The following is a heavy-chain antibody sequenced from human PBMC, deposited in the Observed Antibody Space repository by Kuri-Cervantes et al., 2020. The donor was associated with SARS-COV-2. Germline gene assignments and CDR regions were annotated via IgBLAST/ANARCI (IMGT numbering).Heavy chain of an antibody. CDR1: GFTFSSYA. D-gene: IGHD6-19*01. CDR3: ARDPEYSSGWCERGYYFDY. J-gene: IGHJ4*02. Sequence: GGSLRLSCAASGFTFSSYAMHWVRQAPGKGLEWVAVISYDGSNKYYADSVKGRFTISRDNSKNTLYLQMNSLRAEDTAVYYCARDPEYSSGWCERGYYFDYWGQGTLVTVSS. CDR2: ISYDGSNK. V-gene: IGHV3-30-3*01.